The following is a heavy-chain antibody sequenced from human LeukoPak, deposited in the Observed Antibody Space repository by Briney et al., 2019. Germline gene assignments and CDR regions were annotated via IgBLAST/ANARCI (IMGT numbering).Heavy chain of an antibody. CDR2: ISSSSYI. J-gene: IGHJ3*02. Sequence: GGSLRLSCAVSGFSFSSYSMNWVRQAPGKGLEWVSCISSSSYIYYADSVKGRFTISRDNAKNSLYLQMNSLRAEDTAVYYCARDLIAVAGTTFDIWGQGTMVTVSS. CDR1: GFSFSSYS. CDR3: ARDLIAVAGTTFDI. D-gene: IGHD6-19*01. V-gene: IGHV3-21*01.